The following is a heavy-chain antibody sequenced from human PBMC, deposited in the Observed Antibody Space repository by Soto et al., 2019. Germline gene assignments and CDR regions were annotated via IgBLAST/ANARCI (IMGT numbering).Heavy chain of an antibody. CDR1: GYTFTSYG. Sequence: ASVKVSCKASGYTFTSYGSSWVRQAPGQGLEWMGWISAYNGNTNYAQKLQGRGTMTTDTSTSTAYMELRSLRSDDTAVYYCARRAIRARWYAFDIWGQGTMVTVSS. D-gene: IGHD6-6*01. CDR2: ISAYNGNT. CDR3: ARRAIRARWYAFDI. J-gene: IGHJ3*02. V-gene: IGHV1-18*01.